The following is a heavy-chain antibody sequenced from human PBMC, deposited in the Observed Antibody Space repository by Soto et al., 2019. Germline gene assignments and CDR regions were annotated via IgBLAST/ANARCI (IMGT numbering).Heavy chain of an antibody. CDR1: GFTFSSYA. J-gene: IGHJ6*02. Sequence: GGSLRLSCAASGFTFSSYAMHWVRQAPGKGLEWVAVISYDGSNKYYADSVKGRFTISRDNSKNTLYLQMNSLRAEDTAVYYCARGLARPTAYYYYGMDVWGQGTTVTVSS. D-gene: IGHD5-18*01. CDR3: ARGLARPTAYYYYGMDV. V-gene: IGHV3-30-3*01. CDR2: ISYDGSNK.